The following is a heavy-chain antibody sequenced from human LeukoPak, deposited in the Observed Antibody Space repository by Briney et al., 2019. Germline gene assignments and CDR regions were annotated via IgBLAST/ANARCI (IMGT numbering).Heavy chain of an antibody. CDR3: ARAADDILTGYAHNNWFDP. J-gene: IGHJ5*02. CDR1: GYSFTSYW. Sequence: GESLKISCKGSGYSFTSYWIGWVRQMPGKGLEWMGWISAYNGNTNYAQKLQGRVTMTTDTSTSTAYMELRSLRSDDTAVYYCARAADDILTGYAHNNWFDPWGQGTLVTVSS. V-gene: IGHV1-18*04. D-gene: IGHD3-9*01. CDR2: ISAYNGNT.